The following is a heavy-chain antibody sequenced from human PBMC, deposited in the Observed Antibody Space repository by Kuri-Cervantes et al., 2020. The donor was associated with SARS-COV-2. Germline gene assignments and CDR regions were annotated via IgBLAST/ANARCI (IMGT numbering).Heavy chain of an antibody. J-gene: IGHJ4*02. CDR3: ARGRGLRWPHSFDY. Sequence: SETLSVTCTVSGGSISSGSYYWSWIRQPAGKGLEWIGHIYTSGSTNYNPSLKSRVTISVDTSKNQFSLKLSSVTAADTAVYYCARGRGLRWPHSFDYWGQGTLVTVSS. CDR1: GGSISSGSYY. D-gene: IGHD4-23*01. CDR2: IYTSGST. V-gene: IGHV4-61*09.